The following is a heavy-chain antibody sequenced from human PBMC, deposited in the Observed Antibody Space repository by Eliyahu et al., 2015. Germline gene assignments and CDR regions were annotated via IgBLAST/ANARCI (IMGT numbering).Heavy chain of an antibody. CDR2: ISGSGGST. CDR1: GXXFXSXA. J-gene: IGHJ6*02. Sequence: EVQLLESGGGLVQPGGSLRLSCAAXGXXFXSXAMXWVRQAPGKGLGWVSAISGSGGSTXYADSVKGRFTISRDNSKNTLYLQMNSLRAEDTAVYYCAKADPIVGKDVWGQGTTVTVSS. CDR3: AKADPIVGKDV. V-gene: IGHV3-23*01. D-gene: IGHD3-22*01.